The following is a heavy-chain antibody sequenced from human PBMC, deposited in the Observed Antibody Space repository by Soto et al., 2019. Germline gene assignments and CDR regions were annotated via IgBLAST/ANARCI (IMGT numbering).Heavy chain of an antibody. CDR2: INHSGST. Sequence: PSETLSLTCAVYGGSFSGYYWSWIRQPPGKGLEWIGEINHSGSTNYNPSLKSRVTISVDTSKNQFSLKLSSVTAADTAVYHCARGTYDFWSGYYNGDWFDPWGQGTLVTVSS. CDR1: GGSFSGYY. V-gene: IGHV4-34*01. D-gene: IGHD3-3*01. CDR3: ARGTYDFWSGYYNGDWFDP. J-gene: IGHJ5*02.